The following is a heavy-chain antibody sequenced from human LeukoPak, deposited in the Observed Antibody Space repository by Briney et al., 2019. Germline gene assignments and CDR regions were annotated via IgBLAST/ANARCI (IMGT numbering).Heavy chain of an antibody. D-gene: IGHD2-2*01. CDR2: IYYSGST. V-gene: IGHV4-39*01. CDR3: ARLGCSSTSCYSLGSYYMDV. J-gene: IGHJ6*03. Sequence: PSETLSLTCTVSGGSISSSSYYCGWIRQPPGKGLEWIGSIYYSGSTYHNPSLKSRVTISVDTSKNQFSLRLSYVTAAATAVYYCARLGCSSTSCYSLGSYYMDVWGKGTPVTVSS. CDR1: GGSISSSSYY.